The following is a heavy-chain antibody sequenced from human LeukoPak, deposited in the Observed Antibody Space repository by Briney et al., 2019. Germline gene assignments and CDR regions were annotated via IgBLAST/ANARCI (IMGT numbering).Heavy chain of an antibody. CDR3: VKDMTSGDGKWEFDL. J-gene: IGHJ5*02. CDR1: GFFLTSYA. D-gene: IGHD2-21*02. V-gene: IGHV3-23*03. CDR2: MYADGSVT. Sequence: GGSLRLSCVGSGFFLTSYATSWVRLTPGKGLQWVAGMYADGSVTQYEDAVKGRFTISRDTSKNTLYLQMNSLRDDDTALYYCVKDMTSGDGKWEFDLWGQGTPVTVSS.